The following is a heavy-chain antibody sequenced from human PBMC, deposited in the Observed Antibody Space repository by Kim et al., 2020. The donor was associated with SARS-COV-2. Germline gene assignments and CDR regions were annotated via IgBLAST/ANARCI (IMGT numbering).Heavy chain of an antibody. D-gene: IGHD3-10*01. V-gene: IGHV3-30*01. CDR3: AGTHYYGSGAFYHFDQ. CDR2: VSFDGSNE. CDR1: GFSFTTYI. J-gene: IGHJ4*02. Sequence: GGSLRLSCAASGFSFTTYIMHWVRQAPGKGLQWVAAVSFDGSNEFYADSVKGRFTISRDNSKNILYLQMNSLRPEDTAVHYCAGTHYYGSGAFYHFDQWGQGTLVTVSS.